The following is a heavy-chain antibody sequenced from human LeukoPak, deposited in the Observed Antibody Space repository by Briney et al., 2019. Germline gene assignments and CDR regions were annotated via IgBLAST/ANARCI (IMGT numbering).Heavy chain of an antibody. J-gene: IGHJ6*02. CDR3: ARELSIAAGGIAYGMDV. Sequence: GGSLRLSCAASGFTFSSYGMHWVRRAPGKGLEWVAVIWYDGSNKYYADSVKGRFTISRDNSKNTLYLQMNSLRAEDTAVYYCARELSIAAGGIAYGMDVWGQGTTVTVSS. D-gene: IGHD6-13*01. V-gene: IGHV3-33*01. CDR1: GFTFSSYG. CDR2: IWYDGSNK.